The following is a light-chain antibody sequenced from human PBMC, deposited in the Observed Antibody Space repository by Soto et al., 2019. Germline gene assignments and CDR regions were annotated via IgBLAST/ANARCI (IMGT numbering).Light chain of an antibody. Sequence: EIVMTQSPATLSVSPGERATLSCRVSQSVSSNLAWYQQKPGQAPRLPIYGASTRATAITARFSGSGSGTEFPLTLSNLQSEDFAVYYCQQYKNWPPVTFGQGTKVEIK. CDR1: QSVSSN. CDR3: QQYKNWPPVT. J-gene: IGKJ1*01. V-gene: IGKV3-15*01. CDR2: GAS.